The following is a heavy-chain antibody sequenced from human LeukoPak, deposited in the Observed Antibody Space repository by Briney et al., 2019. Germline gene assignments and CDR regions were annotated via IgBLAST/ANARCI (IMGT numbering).Heavy chain of an antibody. Sequence: ASVKVSCKASGYTFTSYDINWVRQATGQGLEWMGWMNPNSGNTGYAQKFQGRVTITRNTSISTAYMELSSLRSEDTAVYYCATTGDSSGYYYGNYYMDVWGKGTTVTVSS. CDR2: MNPNSGNT. CDR3: ATTGDSSGYYYGNYYMDV. CDR1: GYTFTSYD. D-gene: IGHD3-22*01. J-gene: IGHJ6*03. V-gene: IGHV1-8*03.